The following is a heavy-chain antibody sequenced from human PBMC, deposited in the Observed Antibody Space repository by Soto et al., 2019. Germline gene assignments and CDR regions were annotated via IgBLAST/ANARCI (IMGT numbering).Heavy chain of an antibody. CDR1: GGTFSSYA. D-gene: IGHD6-6*01. CDR3: ARRYSSSRVSEYYFDY. V-gene: IGHV1-69*13. J-gene: IGHJ4*02. CDR2: IIPIFGTA. Sequence: SVKVSCKASGGTFSSYAISWVRQAPGQGLEWMGGIIPIFGTANYAQKFQGRVTITADESTSTAYMELSSLRSEDTAVYYCARRYSSSRVSEYYFDYWGQGTLVTVSS.